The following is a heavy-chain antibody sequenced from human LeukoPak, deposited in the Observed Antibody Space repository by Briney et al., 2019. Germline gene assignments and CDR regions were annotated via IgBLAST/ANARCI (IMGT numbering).Heavy chain of an antibody. Sequence: GGSLRLSCAASGFTFSSNYMSWVRQAPGKGLEWVSVIYSGGSTYYSDSVTGRFTISRDNSKNTLYLQMNSLRAEDTAVYYCARGYSSGWYGCPFDYWGHGTLVTVSS. CDR3: ARGYSSGWYGCPFDY. CDR1: GFTFSSNY. V-gene: IGHV3-53*01. CDR2: IYSGGST. D-gene: IGHD6-19*01. J-gene: IGHJ4*01.